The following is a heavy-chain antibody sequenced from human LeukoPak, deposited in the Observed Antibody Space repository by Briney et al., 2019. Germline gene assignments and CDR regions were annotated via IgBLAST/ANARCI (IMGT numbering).Heavy chain of an antibody. CDR3: ARDPEMATITMFDP. J-gene: IGHJ5*02. CDR1: GDSVSSNNAA. Sequence: SQTLSLTCAISGDSVSSNNAAWNWIRQSPSRGLEWLGRTYYRSKWYNDYAVSVKSRITINPDTSKNQFSLQLNSVTPEDTAVYYCARDPEMATITMFDPWGQGTLVTVSS. D-gene: IGHD5-24*01. V-gene: IGHV6-1*01. CDR2: TYYRSKWYN.